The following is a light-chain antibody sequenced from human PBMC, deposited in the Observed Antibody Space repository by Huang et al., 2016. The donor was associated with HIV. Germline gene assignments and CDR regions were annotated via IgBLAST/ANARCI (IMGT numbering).Light chain of an antibody. V-gene: IGKV3-15*01. J-gene: IGKJ4*01. CDR1: KSVSTN. CDR2: GSS. Sequence: IVMTQSPATLSLSPGERATLSCRANKSVSTNLAWYQQRFGQAPRLRIYGSSTRASDVPARFSGSGSGTDFTLTISSLQSDDVALYFCQQYNNWLLSFGGGTKVDI. CDR3: QQYNNWLLS.